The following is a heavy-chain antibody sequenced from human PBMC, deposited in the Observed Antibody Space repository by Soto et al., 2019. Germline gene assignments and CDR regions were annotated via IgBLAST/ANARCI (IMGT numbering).Heavy chain of an antibody. J-gene: IGHJ5*02. CDR1: GYTLTELS. CDR2: FDPEDGET. Sequence: GASVKVSCKVSGYTLTELSMHWVRQAPGKGLEWMGGFDPEDGETIYAQKFQGRVTMTEDTSTDTAYMELSSLRSEDTAVYYCARDDSVGNYDFWSGYYRDFGWFDPWG. V-gene: IGHV1-24*01. CDR3: ARDDSVGNYDFWSGYYRDFGWFDP. D-gene: IGHD3-3*01.